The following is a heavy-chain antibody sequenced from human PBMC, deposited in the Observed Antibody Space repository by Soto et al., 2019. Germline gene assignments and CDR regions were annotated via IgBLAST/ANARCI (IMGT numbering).Heavy chain of an antibody. Sequence: SETLSLTCTVSGGSISSSSYYWGWIRQPPGKGLEWIGSIYYSGSTYYNPSLKSRVTISVDTSKNQFSLKLSSVTAADTAVYYCARPPSTSFIAVAGYFDYWGQGTLVTVSS. V-gene: IGHV4-39*01. CDR2: IYYSGST. J-gene: IGHJ4*02. CDR1: GGSISSSSYY. D-gene: IGHD6-19*01. CDR3: ARPPSTSFIAVAGYFDY.